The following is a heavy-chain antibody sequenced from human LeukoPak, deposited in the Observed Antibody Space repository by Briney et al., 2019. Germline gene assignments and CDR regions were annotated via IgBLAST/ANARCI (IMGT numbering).Heavy chain of an antibody. D-gene: IGHD3-22*01. V-gene: IGHV3-23*01. CDR3: AKGRYYDSSGYLLDY. CDR2: ISGSGGST. J-gene: IGHJ4*02. CDR1: GFTFSSYA. Sequence: GGSLRLSCAASGFTFSSYAMSWVRQAPGKGLEWVSAISGSGGSTYYADSVKGRFTISRGNSKNTLYLQMNSLRAEDTAVYYCAKGRYYDSSGYLLDYWGQGTLVTVSS.